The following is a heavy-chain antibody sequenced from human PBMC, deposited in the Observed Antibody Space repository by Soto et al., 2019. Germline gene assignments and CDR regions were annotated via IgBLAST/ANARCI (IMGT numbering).Heavy chain of an antibody. CDR2: ISGSGGST. Sequence: RLSCAASGFTFSSCAMAWVRQAPGTGLEWVAGISGSGGSTYYADSVKGRFTISRDNSKNTLYLQMNSLRAEDTAVYYCAKAYYGSGSSPFDPWGQGTLVTVSS. V-gene: IGHV3-23*01. D-gene: IGHD3-10*01. CDR1: GFTFSSCA. J-gene: IGHJ5*02. CDR3: AKAYYGSGSSPFDP.